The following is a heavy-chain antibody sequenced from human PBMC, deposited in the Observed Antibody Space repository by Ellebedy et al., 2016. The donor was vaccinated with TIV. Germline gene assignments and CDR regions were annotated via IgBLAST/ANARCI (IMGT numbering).Heavy chain of an antibody. CDR2: ISSTGGTK. D-gene: IGHD2-21*01. J-gene: IGHJ4*02. Sequence: GESLKISXAASGFTFTSYSMNWVRQAPGKGLEWVAYISSTGGTKFYADSVKGRFTISRDNAKNSLSLQMNSLRAEDTAVYYCARSHTGYWGQGALVTVSS. CDR1: GFTFTSYS. CDR3: ARSHTGY. V-gene: IGHV3-48*01.